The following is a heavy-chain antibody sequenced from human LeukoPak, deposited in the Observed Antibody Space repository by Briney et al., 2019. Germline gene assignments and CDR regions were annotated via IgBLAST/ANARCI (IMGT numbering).Heavy chain of an antibody. CDR3: ARVWEQLADFDY. CDR1: GFTVSSNY. D-gene: IGHD1-26*01. CDR2: IYSGGST. V-gene: IGHV3-53*01. J-gene: IGHJ4*02. Sequence: GGSLRLSCAASGFTVSSNYMSWVRQAPGKGLEWVSVIYSGGSTYYADSVKGRFSISRDNSKKTAYLQMSSLRAEDTAVYYCARVWEQLADFDYWGQGTLVTVSS.